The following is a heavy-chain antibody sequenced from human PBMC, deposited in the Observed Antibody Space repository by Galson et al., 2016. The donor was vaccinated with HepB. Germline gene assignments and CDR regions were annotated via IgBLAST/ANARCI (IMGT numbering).Heavy chain of an antibody. V-gene: IGHV2-5*02. J-gene: IGHJ1*01. Sequence: PALVKPTQTLALTCTFSGFSLTTSGVGVGWIRQPPGQALEWLALIYWDDDKRFSPSLKSRLTITKDTSKNQVVLTMTNMDPVDTATYYCAHKGIAAAAAPYACGGQGTPPSVSS. D-gene: IGHD6-13*01. CDR2: IYWDDDK. CDR1: GFSLTTSGVG. CDR3: AHKGIAAAAAPYAC.